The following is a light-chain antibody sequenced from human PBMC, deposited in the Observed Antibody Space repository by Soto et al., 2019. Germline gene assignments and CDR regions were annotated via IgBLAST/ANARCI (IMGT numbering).Light chain of an antibody. CDR3: QHYNSYPYT. V-gene: IGKV1-5*03. CDR2: KAS. CDR1: QSISSW. Sequence: DIQLTQSPSTLSASVGDRVTITCRASQSISSWLAWYQQKPGKAPKLLIYKASSLESGVPSRFSGSGSGTEFTLTITSLQPDDFATYYGQHYNSYPYTFGQGTKLEIK. J-gene: IGKJ2*01.